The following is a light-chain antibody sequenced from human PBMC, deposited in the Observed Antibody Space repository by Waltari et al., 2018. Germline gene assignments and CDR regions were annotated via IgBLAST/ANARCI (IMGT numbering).Light chain of an antibody. CDR2: LAS. CDR3: MQAVQGLS. Sequence: EIVMTQSPLSLPVTPGEPASISCRSSQRLLHTDGYNYLDWYLQKAGQSPQLLIYLASHRASGVPDRFSGSGSGTDFTLKISRVEAEDVGVYYCMQAVQGLSFGGGTKVEI. J-gene: IGKJ4*01. CDR1: QRLLHTDGYNY. V-gene: IGKV2-28*01.